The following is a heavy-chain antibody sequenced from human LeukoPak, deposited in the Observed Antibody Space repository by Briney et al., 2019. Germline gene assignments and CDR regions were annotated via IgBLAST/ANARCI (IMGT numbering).Heavy chain of an antibody. CDR2: ISGGGTST. Sequence: GGSLRLSCAASGFSFRNYAMSWVRQAPGQGLEWVSGISGGGTSTYYADSVKGRFTISRDNSKNTVYLEMHSVRAEDTAVYYCVKLPFVGPTPFDDWGLGALVTVSS. CDR1: GFSFRNYA. D-gene: IGHD1-26*01. J-gene: IGHJ4*02. CDR3: VKLPFVGPTPFDD. V-gene: IGHV3-23*01.